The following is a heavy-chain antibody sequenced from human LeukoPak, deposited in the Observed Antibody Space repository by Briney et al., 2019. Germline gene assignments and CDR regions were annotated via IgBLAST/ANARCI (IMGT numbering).Heavy chain of an antibody. CDR3: ASPGVYSSSFWEYYFDY. J-gene: IGHJ4*02. CDR1: GGTFISYA. D-gene: IGHD6-6*01. V-gene: IGHV1-69*13. CDR2: IIPIFGTA. Sequence: ASVKVSCKASGGTFISYAISWVRQAPGQGLEWMGGIIPIFGTANYAQKFQGRVTTTADESTSTAYMELSSLRSEDTAVYYCASPGVYSSSFWEYYFDYWGQGTLVTVSS.